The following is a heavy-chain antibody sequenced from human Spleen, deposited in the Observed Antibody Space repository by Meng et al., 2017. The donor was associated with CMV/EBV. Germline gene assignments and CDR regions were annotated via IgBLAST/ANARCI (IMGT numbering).Heavy chain of an antibody. Sequence: LSLTCAASGFTFSSYEMNWVRQAPGKGLEWVSGISWNSGSIGYADSVKGRFTISRDNAKNSLYLQMNSLRAEDTALYYCAKDIRATVVTPGDYWGQGTLVTVSS. CDR3: AKDIRATVVTPGDY. CDR1: GFTFSSYE. D-gene: IGHD4-23*01. CDR2: ISWNSGSI. J-gene: IGHJ4*02. V-gene: IGHV3-9*01.